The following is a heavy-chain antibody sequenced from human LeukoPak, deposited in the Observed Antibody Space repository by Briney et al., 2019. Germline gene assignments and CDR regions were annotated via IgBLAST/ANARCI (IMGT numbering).Heavy chain of an antibody. V-gene: IGHV1-2*02. J-gene: IGHJ4*02. CDR2: INPNSGGT. CDR3: ARDGGYNWNGGGGGFDY. CDR1: GYTFTGYY. Sequence: ASVKVSCKASGYTFTGYYMHWVRQAPGQGLEWMGWINPNSGGTNYAQKFQGRVTMTRDTSISTAYMELSRLRSEDTAVYYCARDGGYNWNGGGGGFDYWGQGTLVTVSS. D-gene: IGHD1-20*01.